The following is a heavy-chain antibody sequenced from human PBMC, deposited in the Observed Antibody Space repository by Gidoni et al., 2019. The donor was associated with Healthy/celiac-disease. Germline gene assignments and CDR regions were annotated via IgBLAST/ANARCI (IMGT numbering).Heavy chain of an antibody. CDR3: ARSSLRLGELSLFY. V-gene: IGHV4-34*01. Sequence: QVQLQQWGAGLLKPSETLSLTCAVYGGSFSGYYWSWIRQPPGKGLEWIGEINHSGSTNYNPSLKSRVTISVDTSKNQFSLKLSSVTAADTAVYYCARSSLRLGELSLFYWGQGTLVTVSS. D-gene: IGHD3-16*02. CDR1: GGSFSGYY. CDR2: INHSGST. J-gene: IGHJ4*02.